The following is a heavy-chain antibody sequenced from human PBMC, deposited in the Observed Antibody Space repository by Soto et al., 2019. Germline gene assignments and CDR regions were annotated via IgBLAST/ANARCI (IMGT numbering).Heavy chain of an antibody. CDR3: VRVPGP. CDR2: IYHSGST. Sequence: PSDTQSLTCVVAEGYISSRGYSWSWIRQPPGKGLEWIGYIYHSGSTYYNPSLKSRVTISVDRSKNQFSLKLSSVTAADTAVYYCVRVPGPWGQGTLVTVSS. CDR1: EGYISSRGYS. J-gene: IGHJ5*02. V-gene: IGHV4-30-2*01.